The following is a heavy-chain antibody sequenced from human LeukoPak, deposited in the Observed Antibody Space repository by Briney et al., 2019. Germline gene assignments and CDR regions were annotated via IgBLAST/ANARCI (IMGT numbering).Heavy chain of an antibody. D-gene: IGHD2-2*01. CDR1: GFTFSGSA. CDR3: TRREGYCSSTSCPAFDY. Sequence: LGGSLKLSCAASGFTFSGSATHWVRQASGKGLEWVGRIRSKANSYATAYAASVKGRFTISRDDSKNTAYLQMNSLKTEDTAVYYCTRREGYCSSTSCPAFDYWGQGTLVTVSS. CDR2: IRSKANSYAT. V-gene: IGHV3-73*01. J-gene: IGHJ4*02.